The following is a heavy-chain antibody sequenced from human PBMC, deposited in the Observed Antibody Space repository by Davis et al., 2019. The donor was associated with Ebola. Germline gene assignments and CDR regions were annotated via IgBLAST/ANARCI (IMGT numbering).Heavy chain of an antibody. CDR2: ISWNTNVT. Sequence: SLKISCAASGFDFDDFAMHWVRQAPGKGLEWISGISWNTNVTGYADSVRGRFTISRDNAKNSVFLQMNSLRVEDAALYYCAKGRGGSIAASLNYWGQGTVVIVSS. V-gene: IGHV3-9*01. CDR3: AKGRGGSIAASLNY. D-gene: IGHD6-13*01. CDR1: GFDFDDFA. J-gene: IGHJ4*02.